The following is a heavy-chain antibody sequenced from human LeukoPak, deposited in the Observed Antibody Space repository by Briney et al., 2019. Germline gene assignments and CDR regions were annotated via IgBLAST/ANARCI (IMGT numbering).Heavy chain of an antibody. CDR3: ARGYCSGGSCWYFDY. V-gene: IGHV3-20*04. CDR1: GFTFDDYG. CDR2: INWNGGSI. J-gene: IGHJ4*02. Sequence: GGSLRLSCGAYGFTFDDYGMSWVRQAPGKGLEWVSGINWNGGSIGYADSVKGRFTVSRDNAKNSLYLQMNSLRADDTALYYCARGYCSGGSCWYFDYWGQGTLVTVSS. D-gene: IGHD2-15*01.